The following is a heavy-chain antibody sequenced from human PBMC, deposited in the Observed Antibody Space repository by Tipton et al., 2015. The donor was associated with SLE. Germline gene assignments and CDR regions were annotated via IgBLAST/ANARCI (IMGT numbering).Heavy chain of an antibody. CDR3: ASEGPSVQGYYYDYGMDV. J-gene: IGHJ6*02. CDR2: MFTSGST. V-gene: IGHV4-4*08. D-gene: IGHD1-1*01. Sequence: TLSLTCPVPGGSISSHYWSWIRQPPGKGLEWIGHMFTSGSTNYSTSLTSRVSISVDTSKNQFPLKLKSVTAADTAVYYCASEGPSVQGYYYDYGMDVWGQGTTVTVSS. CDR1: GGSISSHY.